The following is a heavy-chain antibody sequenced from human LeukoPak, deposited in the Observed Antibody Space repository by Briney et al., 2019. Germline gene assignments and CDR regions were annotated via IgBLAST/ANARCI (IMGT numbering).Heavy chain of an antibody. CDR2: INPNSGGT. V-gene: IGHV1-2*02. CDR1: GYTFTGHY. J-gene: IGHJ4*02. CDR3: ARDLHSSGWSNC. Sequence: ASVKVSCKASGYTFTGHYMHWVRQAPGQGLEWMGWINPNSGGTNYAQKFQGRVTLTRDTSISTAYMELSRLRSDDTAVYYCARDLHSSGWSNCWGQGTLVTVSS. D-gene: IGHD6-19*01.